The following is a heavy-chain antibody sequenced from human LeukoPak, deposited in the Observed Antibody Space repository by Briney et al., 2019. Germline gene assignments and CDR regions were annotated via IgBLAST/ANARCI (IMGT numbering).Heavy chain of an antibody. V-gene: IGHV3-23*01. CDR3: ARVNYGSGSYYYYYMDV. J-gene: IGHJ6*03. D-gene: IGHD3-10*01. CDR2: ISGSGGNT. Sequence: GGSLRLSCAASGFTFSSYGMSWVRQAPGKGLEWVSGISGSGGNTYYADSVKGRFTISRDNSKNTLYLQMNSLRAEDTAVYYCARVNYGSGSYYYYYMDVWGKGTTVTISS. CDR1: GFTFSSYG.